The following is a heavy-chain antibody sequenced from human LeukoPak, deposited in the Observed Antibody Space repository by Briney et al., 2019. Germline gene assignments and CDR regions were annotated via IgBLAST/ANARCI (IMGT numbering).Heavy chain of an antibody. CDR1: GGSISSSRYY. J-gene: IGHJ5*02. Sequence: SETLSLTCTVSGGSISSSRYYWGWIRQPPGKGLEWIGAIYFSGSTYYNPSLESRVTISVDTSKNHFSLKLSSVTAADTAVYYCAGQYDFWSAYIDPWGQGILVTVSS. CDR3: AGQYDFWSAYIDP. D-gene: IGHD3/OR15-3a*01. CDR2: IYFSGST. V-gene: IGHV4-39*01.